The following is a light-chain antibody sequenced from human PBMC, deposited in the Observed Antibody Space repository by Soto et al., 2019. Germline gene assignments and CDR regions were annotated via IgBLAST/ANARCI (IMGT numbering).Light chain of an antibody. CDR1: QSLLYSSNNLDY. V-gene: IGKV4-1*01. J-gene: IGKJ3*01. CDR2: WAS. Sequence: DIVMTQSPDSLAVSLGETVTINCRSGQSLLYSSNNLDYLAWYQQKPGQPPKLLVYWASTRESGVPERFSGSGSGTDFNLTITSLQAEDVAVYYCQRYYTVPFIFGPGTKVEI. CDR3: QRYYTVPFI.